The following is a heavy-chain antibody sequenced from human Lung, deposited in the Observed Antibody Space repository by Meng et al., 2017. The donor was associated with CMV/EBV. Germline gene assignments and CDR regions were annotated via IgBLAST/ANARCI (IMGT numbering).Heavy chain of an antibody. D-gene: IGHD3-3*01. V-gene: IGHV3-15*01. CDR1: GFTFSNAW. CDR2: IKSKTDGGTT. Sequence: GGSLRLXXAVSGFTFSNAWMSWVRQAPGKGLEWVGRIKSKTDGGTTDYAAPVTGRFTITRADSKNTLYLQMNSLTTEDTAVYYCTTGEDNYFWIDYYGMDVWRQGTXVTVSS. J-gene: IGHJ6*02. CDR3: TTGEDNYFWIDYYGMDV.